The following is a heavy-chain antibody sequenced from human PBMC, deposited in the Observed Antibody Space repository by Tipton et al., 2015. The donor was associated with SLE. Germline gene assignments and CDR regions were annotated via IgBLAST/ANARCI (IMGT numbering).Heavy chain of an antibody. Sequence: TLSLTCTVSGGSISTYYWNWIRQPAGKGLELIGRVDTSGSVKFNPTLKSRVTMSLDTSKNQVSLKLTSVTAADTALYYCARSYRQLEGVDYWGQGAVVTVSS. J-gene: IGHJ4*02. CDR1: GGSISTYY. CDR2: VDTSGSV. V-gene: IGHV4-4*07. CDR3: ARSYRQLEGVDY. D-gene: IGHD1-1*01.